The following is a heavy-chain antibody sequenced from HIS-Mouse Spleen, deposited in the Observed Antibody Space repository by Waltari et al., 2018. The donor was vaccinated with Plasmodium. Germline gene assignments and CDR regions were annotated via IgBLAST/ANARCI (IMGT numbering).Heavy chain of an antibody. CDR3: ASSWYWYFDL. J-gene: IGHJ2*01. CDR1: GFTFSSYW. V-gene: IGHV3-7*01. CDR2: IKQDGSEK. Sequence: EVQLVESGGGLVQPGGSLRLSCAASGFTFSSYWKSWVRQAPGKGLEWEANIKQDGSEKYYVDSVKGRFTISRDNAKNSLYLQMNSLRAEDTAVYYCASSWYWYFDLWGRGTLVTVSS. D-gene: IGHD6-13*01.